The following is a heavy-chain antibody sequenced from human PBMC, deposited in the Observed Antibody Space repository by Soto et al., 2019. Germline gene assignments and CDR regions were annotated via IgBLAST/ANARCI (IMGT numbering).Heavy chain of an antibody. CDR1: GGTFSSYA. Sequence: QVQLVQSGAEVKKPGSSVKVSCKASGGTFSSYAISWVRQAPGQGLEWMGGIIPIFGTANYAQKFQGRVTLTADESTSTPYMELSSLSCEDTAVYYCARGGYSGSYYAFDIWGQGTMVTVSS. D-gene: IGHD1-26*01. V-gene: IGHV1-69*01. CDR2: IIPIFGTA. CDR3: ARGGYSGSYYAFDI. J-gene: IGHJ3*02.